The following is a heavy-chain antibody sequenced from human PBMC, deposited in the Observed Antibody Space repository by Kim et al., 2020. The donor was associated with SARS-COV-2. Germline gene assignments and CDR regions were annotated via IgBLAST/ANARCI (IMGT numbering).Heavy chain of an antibody. J-gene: IGHJ6*02. CDR2: IYPGDSDT. CDR3: ARHVRAQLRFLEWPKPTIYYYYGMDV. V-gene: IGHV5-51*01. CDR1: GYSFTSYW. Sequence: GASLKISCKGSGYSFTSYWIGWVRQMPGKGLEWMGIIYPGDSDTRYSPSFQGQVTISADKSISTAYLQWSSLKASDTAMYYCARHVRAQLRFLEWPKPTIYYYYGMDVWGQGTTVSVSS. D-gene: IGHD3-3*01.